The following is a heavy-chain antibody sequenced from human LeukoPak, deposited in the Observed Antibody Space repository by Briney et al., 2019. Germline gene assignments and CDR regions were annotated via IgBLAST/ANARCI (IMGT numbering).Heavy chain of an antibody. CDR3: ARDGRGYSYGYLDY. D-gene: IGHD5-18*01. V-gene: IGHV1-69*05. Sequence: GASVKVSCKASGGTFSSYAISWVRQAPGQGLEWMGRIIPIFGTANYAQKFQGRVTITTDESTSTAYMELSSLGSEDTAVYYCARDGRGYSYGYLDYWGQGTLVTVSS. CDR2: IIPIFGTA. J-gene: IGHJ4*02. CDR1: GGTFSSYA.